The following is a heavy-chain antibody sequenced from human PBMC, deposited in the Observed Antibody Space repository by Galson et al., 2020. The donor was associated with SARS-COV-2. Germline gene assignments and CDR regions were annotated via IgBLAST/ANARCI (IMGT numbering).Heavy chain of an antibody. CDR3: ARAHSSGPDY. D-gene: IGHD3-22*01. J-gene: IGHJ4*02. CDR1: GFTFSSYG. Sequence: TGGSLRLSCAASGFTFSSYGMHWVRQAPGKGLEWVAVIWYDGSNKYYADSVKGRFTISRDNSNNTVNLQMNSLRAEDTAIYYCARAHSSGPDYWGQGTLVTVSS. CDR2: IWYDGSNK. V-gene: IGHV3-33*01.